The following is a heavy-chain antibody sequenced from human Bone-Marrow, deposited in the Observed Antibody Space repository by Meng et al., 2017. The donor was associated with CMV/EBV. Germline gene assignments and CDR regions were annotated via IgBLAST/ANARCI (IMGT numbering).Heavy chain of an antibody. CDR1: GFIFSDYD. J-gene: IGHJ6*02. CDR3: ARASKDYLNGHWDYGMDV. D-gene: IGHD1-1*01. CDR2: IGTLADT. Sequence: GESLKISCAASGFIFSDYDMHWVRQPIGKGLEWVSAIGTLADTFYPNSVKGRFTISRENAKRSVFLQINNLGAGDTAVYYCARASKDYLNGHWDYGMDVWGQGTAVTVYS. V-gene: IGHV3-13*01.